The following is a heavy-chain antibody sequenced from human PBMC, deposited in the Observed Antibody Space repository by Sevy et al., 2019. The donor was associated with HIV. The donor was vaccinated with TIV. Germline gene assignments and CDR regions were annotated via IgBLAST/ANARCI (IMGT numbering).Heavy chain of an antibody. D-gene: IGHD2-2*01. CDR3: AGCSSTSCYPPNWFDP. V-gene: IGHV3-23*01. J-gene: IGHJ5*02. CDR2: ISGSGGST. Sequence: GGSLRLSCAASGFTFSSYARSWVRQAPGKGLEWVSAISGSGGSTYYADSVKGRFTISRDNSKNTLYLQMNSLRAEDTAVYYCAGCSSTSCYPPNWFDPWGQGTLVTVSS. CDR1: GFTFSSYA.